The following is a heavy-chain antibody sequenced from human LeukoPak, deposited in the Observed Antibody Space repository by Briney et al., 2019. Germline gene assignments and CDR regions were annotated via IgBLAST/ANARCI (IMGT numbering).Heavy chain of an antibody. J-gene: IGHJ4*02. CDR3: ARHVRQQLPPKAFDY. Sequence: PSETLFLTCTVSGGSISSGIYYWGWIRQPPGKGLEWIGSIYYSGNTYYNPSLKSRVTISVDTSKNQLSLKLNSVTAADTAVYYCARHVRQQLPPKAFDYWGQGTLVTVSS. CDR1: GGSISSGIYY. D-gene: IGHD6-13*01. V-gene: IGHV4-39*01. CDR2: IYYSGNT.